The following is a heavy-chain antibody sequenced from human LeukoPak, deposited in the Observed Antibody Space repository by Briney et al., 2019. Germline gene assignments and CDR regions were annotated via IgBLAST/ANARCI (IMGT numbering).Heavy chain of an antibody. CDR2: IDWDDDK. Sequence: SGPTLVNPTQTLTLTCTFSGFSLSTSGMCVSWIRQPPGKALEWLARIDWDDDKYYSTSLKTRLTISKDTSKNQVVLTMTNVDPVDTATYYCARLRSSVDAFDIWGQGTMVTVSS. V-gene: IGHV2-70*11. D-gene: IGHD6-6*01. CDR1: GFSLSTSGMC. J-gene: IGHJ3*02. CDR3: ARLRSSVDAFDI.